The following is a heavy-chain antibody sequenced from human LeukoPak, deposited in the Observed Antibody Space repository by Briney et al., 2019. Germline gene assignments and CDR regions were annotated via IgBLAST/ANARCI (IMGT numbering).Heavy chain of an antibody. CDR3: ARRDGSRNWFDP. CDR2: IYYSGST. D-gene: IGHD2-2*01. J-gene: IGHJ5*02. V-gene: IGHV4-59*01. Sequence: SETLSLTCTVSGGSISSYYWSWIRQPPGKGLEWIGYIYYSGSTNYNPSLKSRVTISVDTSKNQFSLKLSSVTAADTAVYYCARRDGSRNWFDPWGQGTLVTVSS. CDR1: GGSISSYY.